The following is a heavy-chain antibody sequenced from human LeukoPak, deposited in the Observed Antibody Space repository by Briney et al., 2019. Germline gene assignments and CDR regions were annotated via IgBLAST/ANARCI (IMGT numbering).Heavy chain of an antibody. D-gene: IGHD5-18*01. CDR2: IYYSGST. CDR1: GGSISSYY. V-gene: IGHV4-59*01. CDR3: ARFRIQLWSPDYYFDY. Sequence: SETLSLTCTVSGGSISSYYWSWIRQPPGKGLEWIGYIYYSGSTNYNPSLKSRVTISVDTSKNQFSLKLSSVTAADTAVYYCARFRIQLWSPDYYFDYWGQGTLVTVSS. J-gene: IGHJ4*02.